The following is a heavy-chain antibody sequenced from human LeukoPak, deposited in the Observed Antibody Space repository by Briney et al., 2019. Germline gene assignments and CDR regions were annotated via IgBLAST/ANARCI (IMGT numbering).Heavy chain of an antibody. D-gene: IGHD6-19*01. Sequence: GGSLRLSCAASGFTFSSYWMHWVRQAPGKGLEWVGFIRNKPFGGTAEYATSVKGRFTISRDDSKNIAFLQMTSLKTEDTAVYYCTRGKAVAVDYYYYGVDIWGQGTTVTVSS. J-gene: IGHJ6*02. CDR1: GFTFSSYW. CDR3: TRGKAVAVDYYYYGVDI. V-gene: IGHV3-22*01. CDR2: IRNKPFGGTA.